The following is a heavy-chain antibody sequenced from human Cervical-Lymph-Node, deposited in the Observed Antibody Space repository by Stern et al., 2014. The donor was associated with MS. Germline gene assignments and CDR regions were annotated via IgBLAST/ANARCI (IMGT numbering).Heavy chain of an antibody. CDR1: GFTFSSFA. V-gene: IGHV3-23*04. CDR3: GKDLHYGGADS. Sequence: EVQLVESGGGLVQPGGSLRLSCEGSGFTFSSFAMTWIRQAPGKGLEWVSGSGRDGGTHYAESVRGRFTVSRDNSRHTLDLQMDGRRAGATAVYYCGKDLHYGGADSWGQGTLVTVSS. CDR2: SGRDGGT. J-gene: IGHJ4*02. D-gene: IGHD3-16*01.